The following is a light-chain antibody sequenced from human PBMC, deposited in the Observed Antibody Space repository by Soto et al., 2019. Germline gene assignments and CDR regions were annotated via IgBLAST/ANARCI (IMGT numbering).Light chain of an antibody. CDR2: GAS. CDR1: QNLSRN. V-gene: IGKV3-15*01. CDR3: HQYDNRPHP. J-gene: IGKJ2*01. Sequence: EMVMTQSPATLSVSPGERDTLSCRASQNLSRNLAWYQQQPGQAPRLLIYGASTRATGIPARFSGSGSGTDFTLTISSLQSEDFAVSYCHQYDNRPHPFRQGTNLEIK.